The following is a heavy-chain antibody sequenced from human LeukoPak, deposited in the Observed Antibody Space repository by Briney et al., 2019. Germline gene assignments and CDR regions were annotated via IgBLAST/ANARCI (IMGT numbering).Heavy chain of an antibody. Sequence: PGKSLRLSCVASGFTFSTYSMHWVRQAPGKGLEWVALISYDGSNKYYADSVRGRFTISRDNSKNTLYLQMNSLRAEDTAVYFCARGSKAVLFTRDHYMDVWGKGTTVTISS. J-gene: IGHJ6*03. V-gene: IGHV3-30*04. CDR3: ARGSKAVLFTRDHYMDV. CDR1: GFTFSTYS. D-gene: IGHD6-19*01. CDR2: ISYDGSNK.